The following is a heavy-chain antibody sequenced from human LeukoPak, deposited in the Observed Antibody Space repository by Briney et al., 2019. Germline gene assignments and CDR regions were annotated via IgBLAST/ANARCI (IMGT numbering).Heavy chain of an antibody. J-gene: IGHJ4*02. D-gene: IGHD1-26*01. CDR3: AREEMPGKFGY. Sequence: PSETLSLTCAVYGGSFSGYYWSWIRQSPGKGLEWIGEIYHSGNTNYNPSLKSRVAISLDKSSNQFSLRLTSVTAADTAMYFCAREEMPGKFGYWGQGILVTVSS. CDR2: IYHSGNT. V-gene: IGHV4-34*01. CDR1: GGSFSGYY.